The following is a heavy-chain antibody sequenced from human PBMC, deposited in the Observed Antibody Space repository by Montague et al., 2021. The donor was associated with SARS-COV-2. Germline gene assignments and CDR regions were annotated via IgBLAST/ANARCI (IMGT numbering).Heavy chain of an antibody. V-gene: IGHV4-59*01. Sequence: SETLSLTCTVSGDSMNNYYWSWIRQPPGKGLEWIGYINYSGNTHYNPSLQSRVTLSKDTSKNQFSLRLTSVTAADTAMYFCARAPIYRSSWYAYFDYWGQGTLVTVSS. J-gene: IGHJ4*02. CDR3: ARAPIYRSSWYAYFDY. D-gene: IGHD6-13*01. CDR1: GDSMNNYY. CDR2: INYSGNT.